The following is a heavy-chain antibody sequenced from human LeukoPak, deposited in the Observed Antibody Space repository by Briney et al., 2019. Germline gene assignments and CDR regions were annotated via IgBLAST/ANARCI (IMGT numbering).Heavy chain of an antibody. J-gene: IGHJ4*02. Sequence: GGSLRLSCAASGFTFSGSAMHWVRQAPGKGLEWVACIRYDGSNKYYADSVKGRFTISRDNSKNTVPLQMKSLRAEDTAVYYCANYYDILTGYPTYFDYWGQGTLVTVSS. CDR2: IRYDGSNK. V-gene: IGHV3-30*02. CDR3: ANYYDILTGYPTYFDY. CDR1: GFTFSGSA. D-gene: IGHD3-9*01.